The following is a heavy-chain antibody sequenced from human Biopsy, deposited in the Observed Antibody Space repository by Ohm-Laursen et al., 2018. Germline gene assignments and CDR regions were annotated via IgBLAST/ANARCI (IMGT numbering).Heavy chain of an antibody. V-gene: IGHV4-4*07. D-gene: IGHD3-16*01. CDR2: VDIRGHA. J-gene: IGHJ4*02. CDR1: GGSIDTQS. Sequence: SETLSLTCTASGGSIDTQSWIRQPAGKGLEWIGRVDIRGHADYSSSLRSRVTMSADASKNQFSLKLTSVTAADTAVYFCARVKGEWPEYEFDKWGQGILVTVSS. CDR3: ARVKGEWPEYEFDK.